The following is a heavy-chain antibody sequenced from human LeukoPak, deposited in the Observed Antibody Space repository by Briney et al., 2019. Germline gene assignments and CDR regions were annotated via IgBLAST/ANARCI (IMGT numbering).Heavy chain of an antibody. V-gene: IGHV1-2*02. CDR3: ARVVKLLSRWDAFDI. Sequence: ASVKVSCKASGYTFTGYYMHWVRQAPGQGLEWMGWINPNSGGTNYAQKFQGRVTMTRDTSISTAYMELSRLRSDDTAVYYCARVVKLLSRWDAFDIWGQGTMVTVSS. CDR2: INPNSGGT. J-gene: IGHJ3*02. CDR1: GYTFTGYY. D-gene: IGHD2-2*01.